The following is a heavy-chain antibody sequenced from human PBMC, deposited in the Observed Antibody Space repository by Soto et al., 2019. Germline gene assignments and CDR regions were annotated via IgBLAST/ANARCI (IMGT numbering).Heavy chain of an antibody. D-gene: IGHD3-22*01. CDR3: ARDYDSSGYYPSYFQH. J-gene: IGHJ1*01. V-gene: IGHV1-18*04. Sequence: ASVKVSCKASGYTFTSYGISWVRQAPGQGLEWMGWISAYNGNTNYAQKLQGRVNMTTDTSTSTAYMELRSLRSDDTAVYYCARDYDSSGYYPSYFQHWGQGTLVTVSS. CDR1: GYTFTSYG. CDR2: ISAYNGNT.